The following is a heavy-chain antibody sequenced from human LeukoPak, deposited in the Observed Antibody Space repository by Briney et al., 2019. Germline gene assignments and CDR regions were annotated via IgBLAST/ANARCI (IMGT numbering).Heavy chain of an antibody. CDR3: ATDRVGLTPFAY. J-gene: IGHJ4*02. CDR2: ISSSGSTI. V-gene: IGHV3-11*04. Sequence: GGSLRLSYAASGFTFSDYYMSWIRQAPGKGLEWVSYISSSGSTIYYADSVKGRFTISRDNAKNSLYLQMNSLRAEDTAVYYCATDRVGLTPFAYWGQGTMVTVSS. CDR1: GFTFSDYY. D-gene: IGHD1-26*01.